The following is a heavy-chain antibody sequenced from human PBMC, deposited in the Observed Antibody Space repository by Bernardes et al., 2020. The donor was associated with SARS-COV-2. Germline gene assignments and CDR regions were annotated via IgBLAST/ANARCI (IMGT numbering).Heavy chain of an antibody. V-gene: IGHV3-23*01. Sequence: GGSLRLSCAASGFTFSSYAMSWVRQAPGKGLEWVSAISGSGGSTYYADSVKGRFTISRDNSKNTLYLQMNSLRAEDTAVYYCAKDESREVVVAASAFDIWGQGTMVTVSS. J-gene: IGHJ3*02. CDR1: GFTFSSYA. D-gene: IGHD2-15*01. CDR2: ISGSGGST. CDR3: AKDESREVVVAASAFDI.